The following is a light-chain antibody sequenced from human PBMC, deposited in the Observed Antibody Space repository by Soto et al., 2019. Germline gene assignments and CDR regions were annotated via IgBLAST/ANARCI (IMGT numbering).Light chain of an antibody. CDR1: SSNVEADYH. V-gene: IGLV1-40*01. J-gene: IGLJ1*01. Sequence: QSVLTQSPSGSGAPGQRVTIFCAGSSSNVEADYHVHWYQQLPGTAPRVLIYGNTNRPSGVPGRFSGSKSGTSASLAITGLQADDEADYYCQSYDTSLRAYVFGTGTKLTVL. CDR2: GNT. CDR3: QSYDTSLRAYV.